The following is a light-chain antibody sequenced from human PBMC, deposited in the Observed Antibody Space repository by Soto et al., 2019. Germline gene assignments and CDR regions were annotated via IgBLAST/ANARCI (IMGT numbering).Light chain of an antibody. CDR3: SSYAGSANYV. V-gene: IGLV2-8*01. CDR2: EVS. CDR1: SSDVGGYNY. Sequence: QSVLTQPPSASGSPGQSVTISCTGTSSDVGGYNYVSWYQQHPGKAPKLMIYEVSKRPSGVPDRFSGSKSGNTASLTVSGLQAEDEADYCCSSYAGSANYVFGTGTKLTVL. J-gene: IGLJ1*01.